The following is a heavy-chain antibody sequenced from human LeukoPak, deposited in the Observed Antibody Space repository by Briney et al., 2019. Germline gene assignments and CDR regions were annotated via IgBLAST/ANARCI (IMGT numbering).Heavy chain of an antibody. J-gene: IGHJ5*02. V-gene: IGHV3-7*03. Sequence: GGSLRLSCAASGFTFSSYWMSWVRQAPGKGLEWVANIKQDGSEKYYVDSVKGRFTISRDNAKNSLYLQMNSLRAEDTAVYYCARAPYMPYSSSWNSNWFDPWGQGTLVTVSS. CDR2: IKQDGSEK. CDR1: GFTFSSYW. D-gene: IGHD6-13*01. CDR3: ARAPYMPYSSSWNSNWFDP.